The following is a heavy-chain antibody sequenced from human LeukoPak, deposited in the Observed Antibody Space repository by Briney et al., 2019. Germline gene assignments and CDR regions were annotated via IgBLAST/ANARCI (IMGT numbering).Heavy chain of an antibody. J-gene: IGHJ4*02. Sequence: GASVKVSCKASGYTFTGYYMHWVRQAPGQGLEWMGWINPNSGGTNYAQKFQGRVTMTTDTSTSTAYMELRSLRSDDTAVYYCARDGGTTLINFDYWGQGTLVTVSS. CDR2: INPNSGGT. D-gene: IGHD1-14*01. V-gene: IGHV1-2*02. CDR3: ARDGGTTLINFDY. CDR1: GYTFTGYY.